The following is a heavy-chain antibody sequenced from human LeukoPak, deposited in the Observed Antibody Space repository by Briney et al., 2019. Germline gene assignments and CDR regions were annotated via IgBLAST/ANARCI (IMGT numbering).Heavy chain of an antibody. CDR2: ISSNGRTT. D-gene: IGHD3-22*01. V-gene: IGHV3-64*03. J-gene: IGHJ4*02. CDR3: VKGAEAFCDSKSDY. CDR1: GFTFSSYA. Sequence: GGSLRLSCSASGFTFSSYAMHWVGQAPGKGLEYVSAISSNGRTTYYADSLKGRFTISRDNSKNTLYLQMSSLRAEDTAVYYCVKGAEAFCDSKSDYWGQGTLLTVSS.